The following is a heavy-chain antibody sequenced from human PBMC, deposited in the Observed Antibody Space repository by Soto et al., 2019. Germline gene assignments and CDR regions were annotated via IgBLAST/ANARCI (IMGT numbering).Heavy chain of an antibody. CDR2: INPSGGST. D-gene: IGHD6-13*01. V-gene: IGHV1-46*03. Sequence: QVQLVQSGAEVKKPGASVKVSCKASGYTFTSYYMHWVRQAPGQGLEWMGIINPSGGSTSYAQKFQGRVTMTRDTSTSTVYMELSSLRSEDTAVYYCARDTPYSSSWYNNFDYWGQGTLVTVSS. CDR3: ARDTPYSSSWYNNFDY. J-gene: IGHJ4*02. CDR1: GYTFTSYY.